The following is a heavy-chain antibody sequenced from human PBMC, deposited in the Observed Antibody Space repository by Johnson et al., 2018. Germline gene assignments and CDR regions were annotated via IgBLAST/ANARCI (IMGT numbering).Heavy chain of an antibody. Sequence: VQLVETGGGVVQPGRSLRLSCAASGFTFSNYGMHWVRQAPGKGLEWVAVISYDGSNKYYADSVKGRFTISRDNSKNTLYLQMNSLGAEDTAVYYCARTRFLGYYYYRDVWGKGTTVTVSS. D-gene: IGHD3-16*01. CDR1: GFTFSNYG. V-gene: IGHV3-30*03. J-gene: IGHJ6*03. CDR3: ARTRFLGYYYYRDV. CDR2: ISYDGSNK.